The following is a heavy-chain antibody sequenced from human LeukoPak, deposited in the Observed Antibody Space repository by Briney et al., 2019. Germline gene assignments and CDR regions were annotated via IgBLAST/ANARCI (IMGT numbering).Heavy chain of an antibody. CDR2: IIPIFGTA. V-gene: IGHV1-69*13. D-gene: IGHD2-21*02. CDR3: ARDRIDCGGDCYSKYYFDY. J-gene: IGHJ4*02. CDR1: GGTFSSYA. Sequence: GASVKVSCKASGGTFSSYAISWVRQAPGQGLEWMGGIIPIFGTANYAQKFQGRVTITADESTSTAYMELSSLGSEDTAVYYCARDRIDCGGDCYSKYYFDYWGQGTLVTVSS.